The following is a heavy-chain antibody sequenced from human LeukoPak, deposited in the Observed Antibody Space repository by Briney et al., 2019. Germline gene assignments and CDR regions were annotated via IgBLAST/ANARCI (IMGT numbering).Heavy chain of an antibody. D-gene: IGHD1-26*01. Sequence: GGSLRLSCAASGFTFSSYGMHWFRQAPGKGLEWVAVIWYDGSNKYYADSVKGRFTISRDNSKNTLYLQMNSLRAEDTAVYYCARVDSGSYYFDYWGQGTLVTVSS. J-gene: IGHJ4*02. CDR1: GFTFSSYG. CDR2: IWYDGSNK. CDR3: ARVDSGSYYFDY. V-gene: IGHV3-33*01.